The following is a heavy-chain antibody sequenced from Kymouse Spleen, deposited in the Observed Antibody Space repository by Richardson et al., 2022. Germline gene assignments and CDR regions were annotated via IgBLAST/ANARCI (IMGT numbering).Heavy chain of an antibody. CDR3: AREGGFMVRGVMDGMDV. V-gene: IGHV6-1*01. D-gene: IGHD3-10*01. Sequence: QVQLQQSGPGLVKPSQTLSLTCAISGDSVSSNSAAWNWIRQSPSRGLEWLGRTYYRSKWYNDYAVSVKSRITINPDTSKNQFSLQLNSVTPEDTAVYYCAREGGFMVRGVMDGMDVWGQGTTVTVSS. CDR1: GDSVSSNSAA. CDR2: TYYRSKWYN. J-gene: IGHJ6*02.